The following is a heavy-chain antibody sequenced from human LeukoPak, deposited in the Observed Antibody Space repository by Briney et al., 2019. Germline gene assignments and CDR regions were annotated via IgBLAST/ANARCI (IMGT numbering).Heavy chain of an antibody. D-gene: IGHD5-18*01. CDR3: ARGYSYGYRRPQLL. J-gene: IGHJ4*02. V-gene: IGHV3-11*04. Sequence: PGGSLRLSCAASGFTFSDYNMRWIRQAPGKWLEWVSSISRSGSTKYYADSVKGRFTISRDNAKNSLYLQMNGLRAEDTAVYYCARGYSYGYRRPQLLGGQGTLVTVSS. CDR1: GFTFSDYN. CDR2: ISRSGSTK.